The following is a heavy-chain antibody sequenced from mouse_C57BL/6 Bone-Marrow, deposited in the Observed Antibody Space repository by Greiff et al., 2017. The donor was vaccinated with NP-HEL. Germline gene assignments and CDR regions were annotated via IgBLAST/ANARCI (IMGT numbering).Heavy chain of an antibody. CDR3: ARGYYGSSSPYAMDY. Sequence: DVMLVESGGGLVKPGGSLKLSCAASGFTFSDYGMHWVRQAPEKGLEWVAYISSGSSTIYYADTVKGRFTISRDNAKNTLFLQMTSLRSEDTAMYYCARGYYGSSSPYAMDYWGQGTSVTVSS. CDR1: GFTFSDYG. CDR2: ISSGSSTI. J-gene: IGHJ4*01. D-gene: IGHD1-1*01. V-gene: IGHV5-17*01.